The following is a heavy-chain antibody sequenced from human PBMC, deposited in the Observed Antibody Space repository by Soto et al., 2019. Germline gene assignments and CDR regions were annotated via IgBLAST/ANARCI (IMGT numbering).Heavy chain of an antibody. CDR1: GYTFTSYY. Sequence: QVQLVQSGAEVKKPGASVKVSCKASGYTFTSYYMNWVRQAPGQGLEWMGIINPSGGSTNYAQKFQGRVTMTRDTSTSTVHMELSSLRSEDTAVYYCARDLTVAAADYYYGMEVWGQGTAVTVSS. CDR3: ARDLTVAAADYYYGMEV. J-gene: IGHJ6*02. D-gene: IGHD6-19*01. V-gene: IGHV1-46*01. CDR2: INPSGGST.